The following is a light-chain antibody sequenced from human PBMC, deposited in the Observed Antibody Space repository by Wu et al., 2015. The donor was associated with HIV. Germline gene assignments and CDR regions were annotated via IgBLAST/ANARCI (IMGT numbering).Light chain of an antibody. CDR1: QNISSH. Sequence: DIQMTQSPSSLSASVGDRVTITCGASQNISSHLNWYQQKPGKAPKLLIYAASSLQSGVPSRFSGSGSGTDFTLTISSLQPEDFATYYCQQSYSTPGTFGQGTKLEIK. V-gene: IGKV1-39*01. J-gene: IGKJ2*02. CDR2: AAS. CDR3: QQSYSTPGT.